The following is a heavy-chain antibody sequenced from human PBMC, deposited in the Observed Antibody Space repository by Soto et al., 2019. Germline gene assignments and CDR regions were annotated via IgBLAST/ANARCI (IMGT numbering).Heavy chain of an antibody. CDR2: LSGSGDST. Sequence: GGSLRLSCAASGFTLSSYAMNWVRQVPGKGPEWVSTLSGSGDSTYYADSVKGRFTVSRDNSKNTMYLQMKSLRAEDTAVYYCANSYFDYWGQGTLVTVSS. CDR1: GFTLSSYA. CDR3: ANSYFDY. V-gene: IGHV3-23*01. J-gene: IGHJ4*02.